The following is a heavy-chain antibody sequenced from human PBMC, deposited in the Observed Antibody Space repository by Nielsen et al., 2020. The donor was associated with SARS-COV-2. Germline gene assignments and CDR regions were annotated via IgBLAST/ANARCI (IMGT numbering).Heavy chain of an antibody. CDR1: GFTFSCCA. V-gene: IGHV3-30*18. Sequence: GGSLRLSCAASGFTFSCCAMHWVRQAPGKGLEWVAVVSYGGSKQHYADSVKGRFTISRDDSRNTLYLQMNSLGAEDTAVYYCAKDKLDTRGYYFDYWGQGTLVTVSS. CDR3: AKDKLDTRGYYFDY. CDR2: VSYGGSKQ. J-gene: IGHJ4*02. D-gene: IGHD3-22*01.